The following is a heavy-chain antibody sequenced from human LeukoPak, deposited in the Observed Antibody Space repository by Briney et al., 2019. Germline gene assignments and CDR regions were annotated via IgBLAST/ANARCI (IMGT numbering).Heavy chain of an antibody. CDR3: ARGVLYDYIWGSYRQGLDY. CDR2: INHSGST. V-gene: IGHV4-34*01. CDR1: GGSFSGYY. D-gene: IGHD3-16*02. J-gene: IGHJ4*02. Sequence: PSETLSLTCAVYGGSFSGYYWSWIRQPPGKGLEWIGEINHSGSTNYNPSLKSRVTISVDTSKNQFSLKLSSVTAADTAVYYCARGVLYDYIWGSYRQGLDYWGQGTLVTVPS.